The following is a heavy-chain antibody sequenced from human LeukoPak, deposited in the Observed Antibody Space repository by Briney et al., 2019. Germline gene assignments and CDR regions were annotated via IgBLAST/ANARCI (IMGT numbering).Heavy chain of an antibody. J-gene: IGHJ4*02. CDR1: GGSISSYY. CDR2: IYYSGST. V-gene: IGHV4-59*13. D-gene: IGHD4-23*01. Sequence: PSETLSLTCTVSGGSISSYYWSWIRQPPGKGLEWTGYIYYSGSTNYNPSLKSRVTISVDTSKNQFSLKLSSVTAADTAVYYCARVIQDYYGGRTFDYWGQGTLVTVSS. CDR3: ARVIQDYYGGRTFDY.